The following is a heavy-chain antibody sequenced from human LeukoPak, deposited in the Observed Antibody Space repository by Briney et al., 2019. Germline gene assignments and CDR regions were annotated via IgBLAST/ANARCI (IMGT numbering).Heavy chain of an antibody. CDR1: GFTFSSYG. D-gene: IGHD1-26*01. V-gene: IGHV3-30*18. Sequence: GRSLRLSCAASGFTFSSYGMHWVRQAPGKGLEWVAVISYDGSNKYYADSVKGRFPISRDNSKNTLYLQMNSLRAEDTAVYYCAKAFGWELTDSVDYWGQGTLVTVSS. CDR3: AKAFGWELTDSVDY. CDR2: ISYDGSNK. J-gene: IGHJ4*02.